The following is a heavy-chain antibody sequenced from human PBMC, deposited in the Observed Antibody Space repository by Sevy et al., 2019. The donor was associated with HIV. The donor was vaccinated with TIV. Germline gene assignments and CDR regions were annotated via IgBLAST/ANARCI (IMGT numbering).Heavy chain of an antibody. CDR1: GFTFSYSG. CDR3: AKNTAAVGTGGFDY. D-gene: IGHD6-13*01. Sequence: GGSLRLSCAASGFTFSYSGMHWVRQAPGQGLEWVTFIQYDGNNKYYADSVKGRFTISRDNSKNTLYVQMNSLRSDDTAVYYCAKNTAAVGTGGFDYWGQGTLVTVSS. J-gene: IGHJ4*02. V-gene: IGHV3-30*02. CDR2: IQYDGNNK.